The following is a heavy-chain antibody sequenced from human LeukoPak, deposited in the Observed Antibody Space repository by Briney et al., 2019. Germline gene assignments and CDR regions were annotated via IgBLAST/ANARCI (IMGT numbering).Heavy chain of an antibody. Sequence: SVKVSCKASGGTFISYASSWVRQAPGQGREWMGGIIPIFGTANYAQKFQGRVTITTDEYTSTAYMELRSLRSEDTAVYYCASYPVVEGSYYDSSDHVIVYFQHWGQGTLVTVSS. CDR3: ASYPVVEGSYYDSSDHVIVYFQH. CDR1: GGTFISYA. CDR2: IIPIFGTA. D-gene: IGHD3-22*01. J-gene: IGHJ1*01. V-gene: IGHV1-69*05.